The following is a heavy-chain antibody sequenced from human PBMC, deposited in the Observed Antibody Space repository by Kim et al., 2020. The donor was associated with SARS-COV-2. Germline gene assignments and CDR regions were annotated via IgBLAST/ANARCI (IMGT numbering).Heavy chain of an antibody. CDR3: AKVWGHCSSTSCYIPYYYYGMDV. V-gene: IGHV3-23*01. CDR1: GFTFSSYA. J-gene: IGHJ6*02. Sequence: GGSLRLSCAASGFTFSSYAMIWVRQAPGKGLEWVSGVSGSGTSTYYADSVKGRFTVSRDNSKNTLYLQMNSLRADDTAVYYCAKVWGHCSSTSCYIPYYYYGMDVWGQGTTVTVSS. CDR2: VSGSGTST. D-gene: IGHD2-2*02.